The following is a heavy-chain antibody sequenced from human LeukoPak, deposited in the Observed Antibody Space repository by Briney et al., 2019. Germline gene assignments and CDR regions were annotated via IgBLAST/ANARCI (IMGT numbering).Heavy chain of an antibody. V-gene: IGHV4-59*08. CDR1: GGSISSYY. J-gene: IGHJ4*02. CDR3: ARRGYSSSWPLDY. D-gene: IGHD6-13*01. Sequence: SETLSLTCTVSGGSISSYYWSWIRQPPGKGLEWIGYIYYSGSTNYNPSLKSRVTISVDTSKNQFSLKLSSVTAADTAVYYCARRGYSSSWPLDYWGQGTLVTVSS. CDR2: IYYSGST.